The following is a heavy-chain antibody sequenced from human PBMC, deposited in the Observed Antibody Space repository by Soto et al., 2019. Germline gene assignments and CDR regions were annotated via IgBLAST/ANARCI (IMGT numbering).Heavy chain of an antibody. J-gene: IGHJ4*02. Sequence: ESGGGLVQPGGSLRLSCAASGFTFSSYWMSWVRQAPGKGLEWVANIKQDGSEKYYVDSVKGRFTISRDNAKNSLYLQMNSLRAEDTAVYYCARPYYDFWSGYYHYFDYWGQGTLVTVSS. D-gene: IGHD3-3*01. CDR2: IKQDGSEK. CDR3: ARPYYDFWSGYYHYFDY. V-gene: IGHV3-7*03. CDR1: GFTFSSYW.